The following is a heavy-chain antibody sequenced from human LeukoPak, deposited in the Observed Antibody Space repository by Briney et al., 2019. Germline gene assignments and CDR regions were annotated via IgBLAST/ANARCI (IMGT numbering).Heavy chain of an antibody. J-gene: IGHJ4*02. Sequence: SETLSLTCAVSGGSISSGGYSWSWIRQPPGKGLEWIGYIYHSGSTYYNPPLKSRVTISVDRSKNQFSLKLSSVTAADTAVYYCASVDTAMGGFDYWGQGTLVTVSS. CDR1: GGSISSGGYS. CDR2: IYHSGST. CDR3: ASVDTAMGGFDY. V-gene: IGHV4-30-2*01. D-gene: IGHD5-18*01.